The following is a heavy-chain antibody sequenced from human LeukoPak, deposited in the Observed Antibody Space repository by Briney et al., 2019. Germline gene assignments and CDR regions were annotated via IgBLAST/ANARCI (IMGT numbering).Heavy chain of an antibody. V-gene: IGHV1-8*02. CDR1: GYTFTSYD. D-gene: IGHD3-10*01. CDR3: ARGSYPSYYYGSGLDY. Sequence: ASVKVSCKASGYTFTSYDINWVRQATGQGLEWMGWMNPNSGNTGYAQKFQGRVTMTRNTFISTAYMELSSLRSEDTAVYYCARGSYPSYYYGSGLDYWGQGTLVTVSS. J-gene: IGHJ4*02. CDR2: MNPNSGNT.